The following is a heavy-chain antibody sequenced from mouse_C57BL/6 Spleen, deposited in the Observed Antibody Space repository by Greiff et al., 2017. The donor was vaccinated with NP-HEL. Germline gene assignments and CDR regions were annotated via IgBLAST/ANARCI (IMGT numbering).Heavy chain of an antibody. D-gene: IGHD3-2*02. Sequence: QVQLQQPGAELVRPGTSVKLSCKASGYTFTSYWMHWVKPRPGQGLEWIGVIDPSDSYTNYNQKFKGKDTLTVDTSSSTAYMQLSSLTSEDSAVYYCARQLRLRQDAMDYWGQGTSVTVSS. CDR3: ARQLRLRQDAMDY. CDR1: GYTFTSYW. V-gene: IGHV1-59*01. CDR2: IDPSDSYT. J-gene: IGHJ4*01.